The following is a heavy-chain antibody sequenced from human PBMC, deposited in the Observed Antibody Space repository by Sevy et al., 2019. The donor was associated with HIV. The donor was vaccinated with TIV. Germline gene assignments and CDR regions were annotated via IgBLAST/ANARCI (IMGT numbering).Heavy chain of an antibody. CDR3: AILRGIVGAENWFDP. D-gene: IGHD1-26*01. CDR2: INPSGGST. J-gene: IGHJ5*02. CDR1: GYTFTSYY. Sequence: ASVKVSCKASGYTFTSYYMHWVRQAPGQGLEWMGIINPSGGSTSYAQKFQGRVTMTRDTSMSTVYMELSSLRSEDTAVYYCAILRGIVGAENWFDPWGQGTLVTVSS. V-gene: IGHV1-46*01.